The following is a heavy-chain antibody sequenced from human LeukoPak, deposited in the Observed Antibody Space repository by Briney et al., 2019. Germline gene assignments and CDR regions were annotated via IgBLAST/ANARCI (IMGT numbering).Heavy chain of an antibody. D-gene: IGHD2-15*01. J-gene: IGHJ4*02. CDR1: GGSISSYY. V-gene: IGHV4-59*01. CDR2: ISYIGST. CDR3: ARTKLYCSGGSCYSSLDY. Sequence: PSETLSLTCTVSGGSISSYYWSWIRQPPGKGLQCIGYISYIGSTIYNTSLKSRVTISVDTSKNQFSLKLTSVTAADTAVYYCARTKLYCSGGSCYSSLDYWGQGTLVTVSS.